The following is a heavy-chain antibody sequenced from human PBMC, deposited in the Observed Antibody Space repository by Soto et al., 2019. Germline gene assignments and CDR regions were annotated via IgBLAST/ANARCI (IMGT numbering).Heavy chain of an antibody. CDR1: GSIFSSYD. Sequence: PGGSRRLLCADSGSIFSSYDMHWLRLATGQGLEWVSAIGPPGDTYCPCSVKGRFTISGENAKDSLHLQMNSLRAGDTAVYYCAKAVKACLSYCYYGMDVGGQGTTVTVSS. V-gene: IGHV3-13*01. J-gene: IGHJ6*02. D-gene: IGHD3-16*02. CDR3: AKAVKACLSYCYYGMDV. CDR2: IGPPGDT.